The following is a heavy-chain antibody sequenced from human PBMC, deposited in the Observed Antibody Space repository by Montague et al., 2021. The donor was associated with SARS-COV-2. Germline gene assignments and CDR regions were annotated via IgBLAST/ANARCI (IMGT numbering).Heavy chain of an antibody. CDR1: GFTFSSYA. J-gene: IGHJ4*02. V-gene: IGHV3-23*01. D-gene: IGHD6-25*01. Sequence: SLRLSCAASGFTFSSYAMSWVRQAPGKGLEWVSGISDIGVYPYYXYSVKGLFTISRDNSKNTLYLQLNSLRAEDTAVYYCASDPGYSSDWWGQGTLVTVSS. CDR3: ASDPGYSSDW. CDR2: ISDIGVYP.